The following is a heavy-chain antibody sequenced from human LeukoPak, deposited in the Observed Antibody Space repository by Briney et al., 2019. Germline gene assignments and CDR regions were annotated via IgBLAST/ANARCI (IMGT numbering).Heavy chain of an antibody. J-gene: IGHJ4*02. D-gene: IGHD7-27*01. V-gene: IGHV3-23*01. CDR1: GFTFSSYA. Sequence: AGGSLRLSCAASGFTFSSYAMSWVRQAPGKGLEWVSSISGSGGRTYYADSVKGRFTVSRDDSKNTLYLQMNSLRAEDTAVYYCAKDGGLWVSAHWGDSWGRGTLVTVSS. CDR3: AKDGGLWVSAHWGDS. CDR2: ISGSGGRT.